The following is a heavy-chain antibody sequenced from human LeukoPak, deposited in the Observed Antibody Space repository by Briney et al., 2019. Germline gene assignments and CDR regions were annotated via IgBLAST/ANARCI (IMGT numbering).Heavy chain of an antibody. CDR3: ARGRTHRGIAVSRRGLRYYFDY. V-gene: IGHV4-34*01. Sequence: SETLSLTCALYGRSYCGYYWRCIRQPPGKGLEWIGEINHSGSTNYNPSLKSRVTISVDTSKNQFSLKLSSVTAADTAVYYCARGRTHRGIAVSRRGLRYYFDYESQGTMVTVSS. J-gene: IGHJ4*02. D-gene: IGHD6-19*01. CDR1: GRSYCGYY. CDR2: INHSGST.